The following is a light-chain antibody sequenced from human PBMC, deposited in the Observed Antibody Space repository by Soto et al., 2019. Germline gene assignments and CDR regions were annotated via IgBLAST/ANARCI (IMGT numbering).Light chain of an antibody. Sequence: DTVVAQSPHSLAVFPGERATIHYTSSQRLFYSSYNMKYLAWYQQKQGQPPQLLIYWSSTRASGVPGRFSGSGSGTDFTLTISSLQAEDLAVYYCQQCYSTAWTFGQGTKVEIK. CDR2: WSS. V-gene: IGKV4-1*01. J-gene: IGKJ1*01. CDR1: QRLFYSSYNMKY. CDR3: QQCYSTAWT.